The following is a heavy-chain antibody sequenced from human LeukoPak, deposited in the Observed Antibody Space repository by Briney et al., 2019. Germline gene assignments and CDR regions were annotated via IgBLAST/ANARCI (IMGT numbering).Heavy chain of an antibody. D-gene: IGHD5-24*01. Sequence: SETLSLTCTVSGGSISSGDYYWSWIRQPPGKGLEWIGYIYYSGSTCYNPSLKSRVTISVDTSKNQFSLKLSSVTAADTAVYYCAIATWRKFYYFDYWGQGTLVTVSS. CDR3: AIATWRKFYYFDY. CDR1: GGSISSGDYY. J-gene: IGHJ4*02. CDR2: IYYSGST. V-gene: IGHV4-30-4*01.